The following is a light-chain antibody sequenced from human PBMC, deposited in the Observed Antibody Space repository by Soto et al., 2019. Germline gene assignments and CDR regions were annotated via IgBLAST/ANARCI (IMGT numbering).Light chain of an antibody. J-gene: IGLJ1*01. CDR1: STDVGFYDY. Sequence: QSALTQPASVSGSPGQSITISCTRTSTDVGFYDYVSWYQQRPGTAPKLILYEVTNRPSGVSIRFSGSKSGNTASLTITGLQAEDEADYYCLSFTTSITYIFGTGTKV. CDR2: EVT. CDR3: LSFTTSITYI. V-gene: IGLV2-14*01.